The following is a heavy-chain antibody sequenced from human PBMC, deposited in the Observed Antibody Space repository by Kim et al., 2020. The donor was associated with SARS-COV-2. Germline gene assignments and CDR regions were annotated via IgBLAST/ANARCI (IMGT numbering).Heavy chain of an antibody. CDR1: GFTFSSYA. D-gene: IGHD6-13*01. V-gene: IGHV3-23*01. CDR2: ISGSGGST. CDR3: AKDHGNYGGAAAGIPLFDY. Sequence: GGSLRLSCAASGFTFSSYAMSWVRQAPGKGLEWVSAISGSGGSTYYADSVKGRFTISRDNSKNTLYLQMNSLRAEDTAVYYCAKDHGNYGGAAAGIPLFDYWGQGTLVTVSS. J-gene: IGHJ4*02.